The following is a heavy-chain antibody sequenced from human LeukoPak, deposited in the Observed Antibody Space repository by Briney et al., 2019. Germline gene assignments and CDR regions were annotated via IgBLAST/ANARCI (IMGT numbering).Heavy chain of an antibody. V-gene: IGHV1-18*01. J-gene: IGHJ4*02. CDR2: ISAYNGNT. CDR3: ARAPGGALSGYSAL. Sequence: ASVKVSCKASGYTFTSYGISWVRQAPGQGLEWMGWISAYNGNTNYAQKLQGRVTMTTDTSTSTAYMELSRLRSDDTAVYYCARAPGGALSGYSALWGQGTLVTVSS. CDR1: GYTFTSYG. D-gene: IGHD5-12*01.